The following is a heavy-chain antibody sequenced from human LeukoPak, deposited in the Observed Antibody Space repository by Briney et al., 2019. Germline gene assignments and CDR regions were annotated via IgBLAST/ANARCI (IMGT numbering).Heavy chain of an antibody. CDR1: AYTLNDLS. D-gene: IGHD3-22*01. J-gene: IGHJ4*02. CDR3: ATGGDYYDSSGLPY. V-gene: IGHV1-24*01. CDR2: FDPEYDEK. Sequence: ASVKVSCKPSAYTLNDLSMHWVRQAPGKGLEWMGGFDPEYDEKVFAPNFQGRLTLTEDTSTNTAYMELSSPTSDDTAMYYCATGGDYYDSSGLPYWGQGTPVTVSS.